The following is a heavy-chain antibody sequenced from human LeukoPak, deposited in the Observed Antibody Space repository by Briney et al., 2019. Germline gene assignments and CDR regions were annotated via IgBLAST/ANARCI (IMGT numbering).Heavy chain of an antibody. Sequence: PGGSLRLSCAASGFTFSSYAMSWVRQAPGKGLEWVSGISGSGGSTYYADSVKGRFTISRDNSKNTLYLQMNSLRGEDTAVYYCARYRGKVTSWPLDVWGQGTIVTDSS. CDR2: ISGSGGST. CDR1: GFTFSSYA. V-gene: IGHV3-23*01. CDR3: ARYRGKVTSWPLDV. D-gene: IGHD1-26*01. J-gene: IGHJ3*01.